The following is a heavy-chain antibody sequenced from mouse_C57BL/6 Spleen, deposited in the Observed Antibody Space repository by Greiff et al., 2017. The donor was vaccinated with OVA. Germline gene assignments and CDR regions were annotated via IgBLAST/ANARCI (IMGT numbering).Heavy chain of an antibody. D-gene: IGHD2-5*01. Sequence: QVQLKESGPELVKPGASVKISCKASGYAFSSSWMNWVKQRPGKGLEWIGRIYPGDGDTNYNGKFKGKATLTADKSSSTAYMQLSSLTSEDSAVYFCARSGAYYSNFFAYWGQGTLVTVSA. CDR2: IYPGDGDT. V-gene: IGHV1-82*01. CDR3: ARSGAYYSNFFAY. CDR1: GYAFSSSW. J-gene: IGHJ3*01.